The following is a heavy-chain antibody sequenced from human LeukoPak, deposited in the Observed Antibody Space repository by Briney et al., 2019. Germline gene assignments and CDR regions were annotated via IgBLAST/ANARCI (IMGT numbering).Heavy chain of an antibody. CDR2: VNLDGRST. Sequence: PGGSLRLSCAASGFTFGSYWMHWVGQVPGKGLMWVARVNLDGRSTSYAESVKGRFTISRDNAKFTVYLQMNSLRADDTAVYYCVRDVWGDRDGFFEYWGQGALVTVST. V-gene: IGHV3-74*01. J-gene: IGHJ4*02. CDR1: GFTFGSYW. D-gene: IGHD5-24*01. CDR3: VRDVWGDRDGFFEY.